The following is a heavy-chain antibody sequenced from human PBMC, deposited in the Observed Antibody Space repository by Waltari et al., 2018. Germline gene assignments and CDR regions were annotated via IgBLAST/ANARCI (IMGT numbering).Heavy chain of an antibody. D-gene: IGHD3-16*01. Sequence: QVQLVQSGAEVKKPGSSVKVSCKASGGTFSSYAISWVRQAPGQGLEWMGGIIPIFGTANYAQKFQGRVTMTRDTSISTAYMELSRLRSDDTAVYYCARDPSMITFGGVQPNFDYWGQGTLVTVSS. CDR2: IIPIFGTA. J-gene: IGHJ4*02. CDR3: ARDPSMITFGGVQPNFDY. V-gene: IGHV1-69*05. CDR1: GGTFSSYA.